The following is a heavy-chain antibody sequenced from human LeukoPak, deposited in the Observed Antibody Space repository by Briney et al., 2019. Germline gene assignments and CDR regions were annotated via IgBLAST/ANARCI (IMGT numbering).Heavy chain of an antibody. D-gene: IGHD6-19*01. CDR2: IYYTGGT. CDR3: AKYGNSGWVIDN. V-gene: IGHV4-59*08. J-gene: IGHJ4*02. Sequence: SETLSLTCTVSGGSIGTNYWTWIRQPPGKGLEYIGYIYYTGGTNYNPSLKSRVTISVDTSKNQFSLKLSSVAAADTAVYFCAKYGNSGWVIDNWGQGTLVTVSS. CDR1: GGSIGTNY.